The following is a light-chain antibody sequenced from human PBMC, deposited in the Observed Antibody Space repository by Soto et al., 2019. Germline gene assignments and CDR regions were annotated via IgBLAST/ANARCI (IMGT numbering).Light chain of an antibody. CDR1: QSVSSY. CDR2: DAS. V-gene: IGKV3-11*01. CDR3: QQRNSWPLT. Sequence: EIVLTHSPATLSLSPWERATLSCRASQSVSSYLAWYQQKPGQAPRLLIYDASNRATGIPARFSGSGSGTDFTLTISSLEPEDFAVYYCQQRNSWPLTFGGGTKVDIK. J-gene: IGKJ4*01.